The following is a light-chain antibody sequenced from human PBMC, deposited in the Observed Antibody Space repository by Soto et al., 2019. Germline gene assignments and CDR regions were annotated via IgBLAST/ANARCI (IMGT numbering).Light chain of an antibody. CDR1: QSVLYRSRNKNY. CDR2: WAS. V-gene: IGKV4-1*01. J-gene: IGKJ1*01. CDR3: QQYYSTPRT. Sequence: DLVMTQSPDSLAVSLGERANINCKSSQSVLYRSRNKNYLAWYQQKPGQPPKLLIYWASTRESGVPDRFSGSGSGTDFTLTISSLQAEDVAVYYCQQYYSTPRTFGQGTKVDIK.